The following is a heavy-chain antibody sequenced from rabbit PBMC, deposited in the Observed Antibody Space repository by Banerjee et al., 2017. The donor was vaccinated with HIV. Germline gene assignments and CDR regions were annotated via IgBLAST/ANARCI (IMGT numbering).Heavy chain of an antibody. CDR1: GFSFSTNYY. Sequence: QEQLEESGGDLVKPEGSLTLTCTASGFSFSTNYYMWWVRQAPGKGLEWIGYIATGSGSTGYASWAKGRFTISKTSSTTVTLQMTSLTAADTATYFCARGYASSSGYYLYYFNLWGPGTLVTVS. J-gene: IGHJ4*01. V-gene: IGHV1S45*01. CDR3: ARGYASSSGYYLYYFNL. CDR2: IATGSGST. D-gene: IGHD1-1*01.